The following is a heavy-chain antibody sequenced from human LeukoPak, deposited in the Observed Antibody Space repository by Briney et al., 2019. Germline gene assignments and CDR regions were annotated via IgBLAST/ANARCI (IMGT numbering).Heavy chain of an antibody. J-gene: IGHJ4*02. CDR3: ARYDSSGYFHFDY. V-gene: IGHV4-39*07. Sequence: PSETLSLTCTVSGGSISSSSYYWGWIRQPPGKGLEWIGSIYYSGNTDYNPSLKSRVTISVDTSKNQFSLKLSSVTAADTAVYYCARYDSSGYFHFDYWGRGTLVTVSS. CDR2: IYYSGNT. CDR1: GGSISSSSYY. D-gene: IGHD3-22*01.